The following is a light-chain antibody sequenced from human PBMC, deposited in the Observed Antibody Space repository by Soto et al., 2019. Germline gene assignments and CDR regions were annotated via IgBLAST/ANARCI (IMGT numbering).Light chain of an antibody. V-gene: IGLV2-14*03. CDR1: SSDVGGYNY. Sequence: QSVLNQPASVSGAPGQAIAISCTGTSSDVGGYNYVSWYQQHPGEAPKLIIYGVTNRPSGVSDRFSGSKSGNTASLTISGLQAEDETDYYCCSYTSSGTYVFGTGTKVTVL. J-gene: IGLJ1*01. CDR2: GVT. CDR3: CSYTSSGTYV.